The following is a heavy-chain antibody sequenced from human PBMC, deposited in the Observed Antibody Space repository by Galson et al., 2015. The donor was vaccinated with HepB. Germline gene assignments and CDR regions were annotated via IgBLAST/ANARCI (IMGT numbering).Heavy chain of an antibody. D-gene: IGHD7-27*01. Sequence: SLRLSCAASDFTFTTYTMNWVRQAPGKGLEWVSSISGNSDYIYYADSVKGRFTISRDNAKNSLYLQMNGLRAEDTAVYYCASESWGSFEFWGQGTLVTVSS. CDR2: ISGNSDYI. J-gene: IGHJ4*02. CDR1: DFTFTTYT. V-gene: IGHV3-21*01. CDR3: ASESWGSFEF.